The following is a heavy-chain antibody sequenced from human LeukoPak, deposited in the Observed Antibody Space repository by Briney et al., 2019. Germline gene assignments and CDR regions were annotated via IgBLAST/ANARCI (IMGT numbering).Heavy chain of an antibody. Sequence: GESLKISCKGSGYSFTSYWIGWVRQMPGKGLEWMGIIYPGDSDTRYSPSFQGQVTISADKSISTAYLQWSSLKASHTPMYYCERRHGDYAAGYWGQGTLVPVSS. V-gene: IGHV5-51*01. CDR2: IYPGDSDT. D-gene: IGHD4-17*01. J-gene: IGHJ4*02. CDR3: ERRHGDYAAGY. CDR1: GYSFTSYW.